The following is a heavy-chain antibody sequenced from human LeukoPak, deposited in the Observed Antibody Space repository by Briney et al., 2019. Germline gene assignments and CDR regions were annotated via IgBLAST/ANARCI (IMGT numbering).Heavy chain of an antibody. CDR1: GFTFDDYG. CDR3: ARDFPYDSSGYTCFDY. Sequence: GGSLRLSCAASGFTFDDYGMSWVRQAPGKGLEWVSGINWNGGSTGYADSVKGRFTIPRDNAKNSLYLQMNSLRAEDTALYYCARDFPYDSSGYTCFDYWGQGTLVTVSS. D-gene: IGHD3-22*01. J-gene: IGHJ4*02. V-gene: IGHV3-20*04. CDR2: INWNGGST.